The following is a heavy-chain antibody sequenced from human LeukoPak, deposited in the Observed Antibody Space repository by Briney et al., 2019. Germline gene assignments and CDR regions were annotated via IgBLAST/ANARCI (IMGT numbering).Heavy chain of an antibody. Sequence: SVTVCCKSSGGTFSSYANSWVRQAHGPGLGWMGGTIPIFGTGNYAQKVPGRVTITADESTSTAYMELSRLRSEDTAVYYCASGRITIFGVASIDYWGQGTLVTVSS. CDR3: ASGRITIFGVASIDY. J-gene: IGHJ4*02. D-gene: IGHD3-3*01. CDR1: GGTFSSYA. V-gene: IGHV1-69*13. CDR2: TIPIFGTG.